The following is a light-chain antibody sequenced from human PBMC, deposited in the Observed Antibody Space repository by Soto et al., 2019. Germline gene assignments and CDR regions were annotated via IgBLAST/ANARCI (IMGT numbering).Light chain of an antibody. CDR1: QSVSSN. CDR3: EQYHEWPLT. Sequence: ETVMTQSPGTLSVSPGEGATLSCRASQSVSSNLAWYQQKPGQAPRLLIYDASTRATGIPARFSGSGSGTEFTITISSLQSEDFAVYYCEQYHEWPLTFGGGTEVEIK. CDR2: DAS. V-gene: IGKV3D-15*01. J-gene: IGKJ4*01.